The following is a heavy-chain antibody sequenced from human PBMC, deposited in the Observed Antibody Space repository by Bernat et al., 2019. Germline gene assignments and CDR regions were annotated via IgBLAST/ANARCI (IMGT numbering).Heavy chain of an antibody. CDR3: AKAPLGSCGGVICYYFDY. CDR1: GFTFNTYA. D-gene: IGHD2-15*01. J-gene: IGHJ4*02. Sequence: EVQLLQPGGGLVQPGGSLRLSCVASGFTFNTYAMNWVRQAPGKGLEWVSSITSGVGNTYYANSVKGRFTISRDTSKNTLYLQMNSLRAEDAAVYYCAKAPLGSCGGVICYYFDYWGQGALVTVSA. CDR2: ITSGVGNT. V-gene: IGHV3-23*01.